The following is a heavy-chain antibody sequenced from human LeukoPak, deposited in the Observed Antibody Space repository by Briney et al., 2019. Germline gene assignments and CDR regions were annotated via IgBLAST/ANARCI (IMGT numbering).Heavy chain of an antibody. Sequence: PGRSLRLSCAPSGFTFSVYAMHWVRQAPGKGLEWVAVISYDGSNKYYADSVRGQFTISRDNSKNTLYLQMNSLRAEDTAVYYCAREFTVANQPRFDYWGQGTLVTVSS. CDR2: ISYDGSNK. J-gene: IGHJ4*02. D-gene: IGHD5-12*01. CDR3: AREFTVANQPRFDY. CDR1: GFTFSVYA. V-gene: IGHV3-30-3*01.